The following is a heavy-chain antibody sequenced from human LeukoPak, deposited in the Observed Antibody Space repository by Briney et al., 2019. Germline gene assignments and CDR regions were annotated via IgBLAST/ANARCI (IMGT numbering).Heavy chain of an antibody. J-gene: IGHJ4*02. V-gene: IGHV3-23*01. D-gene: IGHD5-18*01. CDR1: GFTFSSYA. Sequence: AGGSLRLSCEASGFTFSSYAMSWVRQAPGKGLEWVSTISSSGDSTFDADSVKGRFTISRDNSKNTLYLQMNSLRAEDTAIYYYASSGYNYGTSYFAYWGQGTLVTVSS. CDR3: ASSGYNYGTSYFAY. CDR2: ISSSGDST.